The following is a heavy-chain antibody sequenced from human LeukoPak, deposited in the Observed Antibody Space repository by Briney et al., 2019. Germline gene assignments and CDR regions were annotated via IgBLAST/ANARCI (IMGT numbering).Heavy chain of an antibody. Sequence: SETLSLTCTVSGGSISSSNYYWGWVRQPPGKGLEWIGSIYYSGSTYYNPSLKSRVTISVDTSKNQFSLKLSSVTAADTAVYYCARHGYAYGSGSYFDSCGQGTLVTVSS. CDR1: GGSISSSNYY. D-gene: IGHD3-10*01. CDR3: ARHGYAYGSGSYFDS. V-gene: IGHV4-39*01. CDR2: IYYSGST. J-gene: IGHJ4*02.